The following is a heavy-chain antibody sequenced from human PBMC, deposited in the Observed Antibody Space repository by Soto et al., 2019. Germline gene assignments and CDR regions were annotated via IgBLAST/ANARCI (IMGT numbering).Heavy chain of an antibody. CDR2: ISSSSSTI. Sequence: GSLRLSCAASGFTFSSYSMNWVRQAPGKGLEWVSYISSSSSTIYYADSVKGRFTISRDNAKNSLYLQMNSLRDEDTAVYYCAREWGIAAAGTYAFDIWGQGTMVTVSS. D-gene: IGHD6-13*01. V-gene: IGHV3-48*02. J-gene: IGHJ3*02. CDR1: GFTFSSYS. CDR3: AREWGIAAAGTYAFDI.